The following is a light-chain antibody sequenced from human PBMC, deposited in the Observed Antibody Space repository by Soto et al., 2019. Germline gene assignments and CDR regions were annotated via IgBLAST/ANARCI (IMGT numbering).Light chain of an antibody. CDR1: SSNIGAGYD. CDR3: QSYDSSLSEV. V-gene: IGLV1-40*01. Sequence: QSVLTQPPSVSGAPGQRVTISCTGSSSNIGAGYDVHWYQQLPGTAPKLLIYGNSNRPSGVPDRFSGSKSGTSASLAITGLQAEDEADYYCQSYDSSLSEVFGGGTQLTVI. CDR2: GNS. J-gene: IGLJ7*01.